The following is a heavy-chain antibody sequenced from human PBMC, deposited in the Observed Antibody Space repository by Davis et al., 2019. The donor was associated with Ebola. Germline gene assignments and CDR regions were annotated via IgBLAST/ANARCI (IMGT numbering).Heavy chain of an antibody. CDR1: GGSISGYY. J-gene: IGHJ4*02. CDR3: ARDYHSSGYR. D-gene: IGHD6-19*01. Sequence: PSETLSLTCIVSGGSISGYYWSWIRQAAGKGLEWIGRIYTSGSTNYNPSLKSRVTISVDTSKNQFSLKLSSVTAADTAVYYCARDYHSSGYRWGQGTLVTVSS. V-gene: IGHV4-4*07. CDR2: IYTSGST.